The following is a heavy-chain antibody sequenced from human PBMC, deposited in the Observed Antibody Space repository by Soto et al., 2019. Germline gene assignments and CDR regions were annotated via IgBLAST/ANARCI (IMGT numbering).Heavy chain of an antibody. D-gene: IGHD6-19*01. CDR1: GFPFSNYV. Sequence: GXLRLSCAASGFPFSNYVMSWVRPAPGKGLEWVSGFSGSGGGTYYADSVKGRFTISRDNSKNTLYLQMNSLGAEDTAVYYCAKGAASGWYHLDYWGQGTLVTVSS. V-gene: IGHV3-23*01. J-gene: IGHJ4*02. CDR3: AKGAASGWYHLDY. CDR2: FSGSGGGT.